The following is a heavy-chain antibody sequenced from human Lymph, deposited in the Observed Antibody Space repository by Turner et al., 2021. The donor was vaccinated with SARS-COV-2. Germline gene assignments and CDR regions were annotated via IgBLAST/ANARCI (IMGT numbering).Heavy chain of an antibody. CDR1: GFTFSSYA. V-gene: IGHV3-30-3*01. J-gene: IGHJ4*02. D-gene: IGHD3-10*01. Sequence: QVQLVESGGGVVQPGRSLRLSCAASGFTFSSYAMHWVRQAPGKGLEWVAVISFDGNNKYYTDSVKGRFTISRDNPENTLYLQLNSLRPEDTAVYYCARGDYYGSGTYPGKTFDYWGQGTLVTVSS. CDR2: ISFDGNNK. CDR3: ARGDYYGSGTYPGKTFDY.